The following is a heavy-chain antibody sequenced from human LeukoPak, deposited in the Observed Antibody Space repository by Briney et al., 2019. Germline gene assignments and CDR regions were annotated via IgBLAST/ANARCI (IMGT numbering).Heavy chain of an antibody. J-gene: IGHJ6*03. CDR2: INPNSGGT. CDR1: GYTFTGYY. CDR3: ARDGCSSTSCNGYYHYMDV. D-gene: IGHD2-2*01. V-gene: IGHV1-2*02. Sequence: ASVKVSCKASGYTFTGYYMHWVRQAPGQGLEWMGWINPNSGGTNYAQKFQGRVTMTRDTSISTAYMELSRLRSDDTAVYYCARDGCSSTSCNGYYHYMDVWGKGTTVTVSS.